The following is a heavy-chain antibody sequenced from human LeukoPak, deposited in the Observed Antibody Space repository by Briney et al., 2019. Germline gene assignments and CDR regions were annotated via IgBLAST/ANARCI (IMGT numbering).Heavy chain of an antibody. CDR2: ISSSGSTI. J-gene: IGHJ4*02. CDR1: GFTFSSYE. V-gene: IGHV3-48*03. Sequence: PGGSLRLSCAASGFTFSSYEMNWVRQAPGKGLEWVSYISSSGSTIYYADSVKGRFTISRDNAKNSLYLQMNSLRAEDTAVYYCARDFYGSSWSGGFDYWGQGTLVTVSS. D-gene: IGHD6-13*01. CDR3: ARDFYGSSWSGGFDY.